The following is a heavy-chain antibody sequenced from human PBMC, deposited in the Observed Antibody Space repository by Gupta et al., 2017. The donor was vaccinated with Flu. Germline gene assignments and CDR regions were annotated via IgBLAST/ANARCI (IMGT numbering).Heavy chain of an antibody. D-gene: IGHD6-13*01. CDR2: ISWNSGTM. CDR3: AKDSLSSSWALFDY. V-gene: IGHV3-9*01. J-gene: IGHJ4*02. Sequence: RQAPGKGLGWVSSISWNSGTMAYADSVKGRFTISRDNAKNYLYLQMNSLRAEDTALYFCAKDSLSSSWALFDYWGQGTLVTVSS.